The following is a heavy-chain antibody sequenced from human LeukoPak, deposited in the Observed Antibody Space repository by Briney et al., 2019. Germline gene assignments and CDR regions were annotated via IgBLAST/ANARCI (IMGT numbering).Heavy chain of an antibody. D-gene: IGHD2-15*01. CDR1: GFALSSYA. CDR2: TSSSDDGR. V-gene: IGHV3-23*01. J-gene: IGHJ4*02. Sequence: PGGSPRLSCAASGFALSSYAMSWVRQAPGKGLEWVSATSSSDDGRYYAASVRGRFTISRDTSRSTLYLQMNSLRAEDAAVYYCAKAPVTSCRGAFCYPFDYWGQGTLVTVSS. CDR3: AKAPVTSCRGAFCYPFDY.